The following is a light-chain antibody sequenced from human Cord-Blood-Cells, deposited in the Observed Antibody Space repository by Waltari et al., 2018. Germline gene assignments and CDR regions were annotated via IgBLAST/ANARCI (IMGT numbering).Light chain of an antibody. V-gene: IGKV6-21*02. CDR2: YAS. CDR3: HQSSSIPWT. Sequence: EIVVTQSIVFLSVSTREKVNITCRASQSIRSSLHWYQQKPEQAPKLLINYASQSISGVPSRFSGSGSGTDFTLTINSLEAEDAATYYCHQSSSIPWTFGQGTKVEIK. J-gene: IGKJ1*01. CDR1: QSIRSS.